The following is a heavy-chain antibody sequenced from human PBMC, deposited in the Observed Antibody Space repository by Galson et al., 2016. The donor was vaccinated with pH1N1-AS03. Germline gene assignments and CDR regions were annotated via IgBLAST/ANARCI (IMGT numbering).Heavy chain of an antibody. J-gene: IGHJ4*02. Sequence: SGAEVKKPGESLKISCKTSGYIFTSYWVAWVRHMPGKGMEWMGIIYPGDSDTRYRPSFQGQVTIPADRSINTAYLQWSSLMASDTAIYYCARQVRDGYNDYFDYWGQGILVTVSS. CDR2: IYPGDSDT. CDR1: GYIFTSYW. V-gene: IGHV5-51*01. D-gene: IGHD5-24*01. CDR3: ARQVRDGYNDYFDY.